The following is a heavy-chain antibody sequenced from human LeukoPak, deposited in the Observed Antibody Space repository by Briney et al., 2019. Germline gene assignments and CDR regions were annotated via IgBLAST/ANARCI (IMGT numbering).Heavy chain of an antibody. D-gene: IGHD1-14*01. CDR1: GFTFSSYW. V-gene: IGHV3-7*01. Sequence: PGGSLRLSCAGSGFTFSSYWMSWVRQAPGKGPEWVGNIKEEGSEKYYVDAVKGRFTISRDNAKNSLYLQMNSLRAEDTAVYYCARDSFETDIDYWGQGTLVTVSS. CDR3: ARDSFETDIDY. CDR2: IKEEGSEK. J-gene: IGHJ4*02.